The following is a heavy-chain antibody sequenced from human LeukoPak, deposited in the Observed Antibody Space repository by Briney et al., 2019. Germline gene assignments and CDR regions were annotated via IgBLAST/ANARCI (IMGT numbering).Heavy chain of an antibody. CDR3: ARAPTYCSGGSCYASDFDY. V-gene: IGHV4-30-4*01. J-gene: IGHJ4*02. CDR2: IYYSGST. CDR1: GGSISSGDYY. D-gene: IGHD2-15*01. Sequence: PSETLSRTCTVSGGSISSGDYYWSWIRQPPGKGLEWIGYIYYSGSTYYNPSLKSRVTISVDTSKNQFSLKLSSVTAADTAVYYCARAPTYCSGGSCYASDFDYWGQGTLVTVSS.